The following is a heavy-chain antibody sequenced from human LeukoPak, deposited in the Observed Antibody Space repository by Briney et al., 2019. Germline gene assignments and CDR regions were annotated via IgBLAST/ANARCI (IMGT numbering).Heavy chain of an antibody. D-gene: IGHD5-18*01. CDR3: ASIGYSYDNYFDY. CDR1: GYSFITYR. J-gene: IGHJ4*02. CDR2: IYPGDSDT. V-gene: IGHV5-51*01. Sequence: GESLKISCKGSGYSFITYRIGWVRQMPGKGLEWMGIIYPGDSDTRYSPSFQGQVTISADKSISTAYLQWSSLKASDTAMYYCASIGYSYDNYFDYWGQGTLVTVSS.